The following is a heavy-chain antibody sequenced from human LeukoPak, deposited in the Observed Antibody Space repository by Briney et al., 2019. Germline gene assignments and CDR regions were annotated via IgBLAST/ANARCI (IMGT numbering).Heavy chain of an antibody. J-gene: IGHJ4*02. CDR3: ARSPGYCSTASCYMEGELDS. D-gene: IGHD2-2*02. CDR2: ISSSSSTI. CDR1: GFTFSSYS. Sequence: GGSLRLSCAASGFTFSSYSMNWVRQAPGKGLEWISYISSSSSTIYYSDSVKGRFTISRDNAKNSLYLQMNSLRAEDTAVYYCARSPGYCSTASCYMEGELDSWGQGTLVSVSS. V-gene: IGHV3-48*01.